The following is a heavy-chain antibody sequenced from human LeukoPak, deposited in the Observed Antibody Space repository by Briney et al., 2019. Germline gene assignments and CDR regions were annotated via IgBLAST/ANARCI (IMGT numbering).Heavy chain of an antibody. Sequence: SETLSLTCTVSGGSVSTNYWSWIRQPAGKGLEWIGRVSSSGGTYYNPSLKSRVTISVDTSKNQFSLKLSSVTAADTAVYYCARHGPGIAVAGPFDYWGQGTLVTVSS. V-gene: IGHV4-4*07. CDR1: GGSVSTNY. CDR2: VSSSGGT. J-gene: IGHJ4*02. D-gene: IGHD6-19*01. CDR3: ARHGPGIAVAGPFDY.